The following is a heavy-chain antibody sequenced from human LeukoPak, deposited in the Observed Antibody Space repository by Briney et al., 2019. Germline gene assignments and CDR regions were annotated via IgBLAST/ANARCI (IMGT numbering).Heavy chain of an antibody. V-gene: IGHV3-23*01. Sequence: GGSVRLSCAASGFTFSSYWMSWVRQAPGKGLEWVSAISGSGGSTYYAGSVKGRFTISRDNSKNTLYLQMNSLRAEDTAVYYCAKGGQYQLPYYMDVWGKGTTVTVSS. CDR1: GFTFSSYW. CDR3: AKGGQYQLPYYMDV. CDR2: ISGSGGST. J-gene: IGHJ6*03. D-gene: IGHD2-2*01.